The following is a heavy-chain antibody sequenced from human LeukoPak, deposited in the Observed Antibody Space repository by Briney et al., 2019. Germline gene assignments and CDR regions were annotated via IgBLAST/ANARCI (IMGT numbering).Heavy chain of an antibody. CDR2: IIPIFGTA. Sequence: SVKVSCKASGGTFSSYAISWVRQAPGQGLEWMGGIIPIFGTANYAQKFQGRVTITADKSTSTAYMELSSLRSEDTAVYYCARAPLYSSGWTNYFDYWGQGTLVTVSP. D-gene: IGHD6-19*01. CDR1: GGTFSSYA. V-gene: IGHV1-69*06. J-gene: IGHJ4*02. CDR3: ARAPLYSSGWTNYFDY.